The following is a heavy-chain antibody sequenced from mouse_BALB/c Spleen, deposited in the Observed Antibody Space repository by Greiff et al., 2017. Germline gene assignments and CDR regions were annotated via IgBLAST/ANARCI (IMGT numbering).Heavy chain of an antibody. CDR2: INPSSGYT. Sequence: QVQLKESAAELARPGASVKMSCKASGYTFTSYTMHWVKQRPGQGLEWIGYINPSSGYTEYNQKFKDKTTLTADKSSSTAYMQLSSLTSEDSAVYYCAKLGGDAYWGQGTLVTVPA. J-gene: IGHJ3*01. CDR1: GYTFTSYT. V-gene: IGHV1-4*02. CDR3: AKLGGDAY. D-gene: IGHD4-1*01.